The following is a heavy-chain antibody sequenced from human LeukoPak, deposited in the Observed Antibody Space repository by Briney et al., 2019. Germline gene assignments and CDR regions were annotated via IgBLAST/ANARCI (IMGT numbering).Heavy chain of an antibody. J-gene: IGHJ3*02. D-gene: IGHD5-18*01. V-gene: IGHV3-23*01. CDR1: GFTFNTYA. CDR3: AKAIHLWLFAFDI. Sequence: PGGSLRLSCAASGFTFNTYAMSWARQAPGKGLEWVSAISGSGGSTFYADSVKGRFTISRDNSNNTLYLQMNSLRAEDTAVYYCAKAIHLWLFAFDIWGQGTMVTVSS. CDR2: ISGSGGST.